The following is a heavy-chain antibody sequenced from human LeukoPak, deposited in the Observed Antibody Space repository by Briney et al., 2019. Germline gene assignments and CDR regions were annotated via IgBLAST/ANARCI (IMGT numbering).Heavy chain of an antibody. CDR1: GFTFADYG. Sequence: GGSLRLSCAASGFTFADYGMSWVRQAPGKGLEWVSGINWNGGSTGYADSVKGRFTISRDNAKNSLYLQMNSLRAEDTALYYCARDLGYDSSGYYPYYGMDVWGQGTTVTVSS. CDR2: INWNGGST. V-gene: IGHV3-20*04. J-gene: IGHJ6*02. CDR3: ARDLGYDSSGYYPYYGMDV. D-gene: IGHD3-22*01.